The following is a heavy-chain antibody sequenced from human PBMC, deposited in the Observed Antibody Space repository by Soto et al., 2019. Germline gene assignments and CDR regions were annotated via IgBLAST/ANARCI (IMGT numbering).Heavy chain of an antibody. CDR1: GGTSTRYA. Sequence: QERLVQSGAEVRKPGSSVKVSCTVTGGTSTRYAINWVRQAPGQGLEWMGGIVPTFGTSKYAQKVQGRVTITADTSTNIAYMELRSLRSEDTAVYYCNKGSEYDFLSGYLWGQGTLVSVSS. D-gene: IGHD3-3*01. CDR2: IVPTFGTS. J-gene: IGHJ4*02. CDR3: NKGSEYDFLSGYL. V-gene: IGHV1-69*06.